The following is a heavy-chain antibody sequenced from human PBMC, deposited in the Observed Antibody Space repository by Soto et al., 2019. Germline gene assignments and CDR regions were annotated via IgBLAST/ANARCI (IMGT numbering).Heavy chain of an antibody. CDR1: GFIFSTYA. CDR2: ISYDGYLK. Sequence: QVPLVESGGGVVQPGRSLRLSCAASGFIFSTYAMHWVRQAPGKGLEWVAVISYDGYLKDYADSVKGRFTISRHNSKNMLYLQENSLGAEATAVYYCVSVQSEGADTRYRGHHYSGMDVWGQGTTVTVSS. CDR3: VSVQSEGADTRYRGHHYSGMDV. J-gene: IGHJ6*02. D-gene: IGHD2-2*02. V-gene: IGHV3-30*04.